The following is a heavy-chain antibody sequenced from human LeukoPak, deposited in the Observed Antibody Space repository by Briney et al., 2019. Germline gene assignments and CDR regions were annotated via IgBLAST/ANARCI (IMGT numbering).Heavy chain of an antibody. CDR3: TPGGSRFDY. Sequence: GGSLRLSCAASGFTFTNAWMNWVRQAPGKGLEWVGRIKSKTDGGTTAYAAPVKDSFTISRDDSKHTLYLQMNSLKTGDTAVYYCTPGGSRFDYWGQGNLVTVSS. V-gene: IGHV3-15*01. CDR1: GFTFTNAW. CDR2: IKSKTDGGTT. J-gene: IGHJ4*02. D-gene: IGHD3-10*01.